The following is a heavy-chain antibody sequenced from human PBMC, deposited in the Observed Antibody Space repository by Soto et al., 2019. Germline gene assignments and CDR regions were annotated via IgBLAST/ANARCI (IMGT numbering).Heavy chain of an antibody. Sequence: QLQLQESGPGLVKPSETLSLTCTVSGGSISSGSYYWGWIRQPPGKGLEWIGSIYYSGSTYYNPSLKSRVTISVDTSKNQFSLKLTSVTAADTAVYYWATTYCFGSGSGYWGQGTLVTVSS. J-gene: IGHJ4*02. CDR2: IYYSGST. CDR3: ATTYCFGSGSGY. CDR1: GGSISSGSYY. V-gene: IGHV4-39*01. D-gene: IGHD3-10*01.